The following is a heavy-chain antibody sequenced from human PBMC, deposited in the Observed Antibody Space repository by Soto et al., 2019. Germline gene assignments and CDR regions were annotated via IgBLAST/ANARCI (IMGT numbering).Heavy chain of an antibody. CDR3: AITRIAAAGYYYYGMDV. CDR2: IIPIFGTA. CDR1: GGTFSSYA. Sequence: SVKVSCKASGGTFSSYAISWVRQAPGQGLEWMGGIIPIFGTANYAQKFQGRVTITADESTSTAYMELSSLRSEDTAVYYCAITRIAAAGYYYYGMDVWGQGTTVTVSS. D-gene: IGHD6-13*01. J-gene: IGHJ6*02. V-gene: IGHV1-69*13.